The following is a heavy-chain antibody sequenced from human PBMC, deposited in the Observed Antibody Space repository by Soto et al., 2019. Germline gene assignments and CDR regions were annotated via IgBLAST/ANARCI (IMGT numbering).Heavy chain of an antibody. D-gene: IGHD3-10*01. CDR1: GYTFTSYG. Sequence: QVQLVQSGAEVKKPGASVKVSCKASGYTFTSYGISWVRQAPGQGLEWMGWISAYNGNTKYAQKRXGXVXXTTDTSTSPAYMELRSLRSDDPAVYYCAREVLFDPWGQGTLVTVSS. CDR2: ISAYNGNT. J-gene: IGHJ5*02. V-gene: IGHV1-18*01. CDR3: AREVLFDP.